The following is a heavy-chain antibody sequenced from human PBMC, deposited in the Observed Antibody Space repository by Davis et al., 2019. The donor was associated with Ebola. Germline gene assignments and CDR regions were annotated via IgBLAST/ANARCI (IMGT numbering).Heavy chain of an antibody. Sequence: ASVKVSCKASGYTFTSYGISWVRQAPGQGLEWMGWISAYNGNTNYAQKLQGRVTMTTDTSTSTAYMELRSLRSDDTAVYYCARDMGMVQEANWFEPWGQGTLVTVSS. CDR2: ISAYNGNT. V-gene: IGHV1-18*01. CDR3: ARDMGMVQEANWFEP. CDR1: GYTFTSYG. D-gene: IGHD3-10*01. J-gene: IGHJ5*02.